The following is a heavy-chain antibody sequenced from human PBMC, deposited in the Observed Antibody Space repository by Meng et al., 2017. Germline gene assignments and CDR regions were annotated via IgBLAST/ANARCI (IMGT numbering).Heavy chain of an antibody. CDR2: IYYSGST. CDR1: GGSVSSGSYY. Sequence: QGRLQESGPGLVRPSATLSLTCTVSGGSVSSGSYYWSWIRQPPGKGLEWIGYIYYSGSTNYNPSLKSRVTISVDTSKNQFSLKLSSVTAADTAVYYCARVKITGTTRSIDYWGQGTLVTVSS. V-gene: IGHV4-61*01. CDR3: ARVKITGTTRSIDY. J-gene: IGHJ4*02. D-gene: IGHD1-7*01.